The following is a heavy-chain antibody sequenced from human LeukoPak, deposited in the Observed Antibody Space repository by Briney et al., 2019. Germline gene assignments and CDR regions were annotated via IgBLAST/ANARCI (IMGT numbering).Heavy chain of an antibody. Sequence: GGSLRLSCAASGFTFSTYGMLWVRQAPGRGLEGVAVMSYDGSNKYYADSVKGRFTISRDNSKNTLYLQMNSLRAEDTAVYYCAKAHSSGWYYFDYWGQGTLVTVSA. CDR2: MSYDGSNK. D-gene: IGHD6-19*01. CDR3: AKAHSSGWYYFDY. V-gene: IGHV3-30*18. J-gene: IGHJ4*02. CDR1: GFTFSTYG.